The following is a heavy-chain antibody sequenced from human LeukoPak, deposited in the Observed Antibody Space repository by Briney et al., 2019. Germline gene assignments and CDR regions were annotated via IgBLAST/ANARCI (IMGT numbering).Heavy chain of an antibody. CDR3: ARDSSGYYYFDY. J-gene: IGHJ4*02. CDR2: IYYSGST. CDR1: GGSISSSSYY. Sequence: SETLSLTCTVSGGSISSSSYYWGWIRQPPGKGLEWIGNIYYSGSTYYNPSLKSRVTISVDTPKNQFSLKVSSVTAADAAVYYCARDSSGYYYFDYWGQGTLVTVSS. V-gene: IGHV4-39*07. D-gene: IGHD3-22*01.